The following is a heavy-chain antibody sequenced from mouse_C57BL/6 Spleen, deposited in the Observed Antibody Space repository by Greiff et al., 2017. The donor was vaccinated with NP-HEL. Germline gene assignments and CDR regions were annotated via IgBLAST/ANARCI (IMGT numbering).Heavy chain of an antibody. CDR3: TRKGSLYGYDEVYYAMDY. CDR1: GFTFSSYA. D-gene: IGHD2-2*01. V-gene: IGHV5-9-1*02. J-gene: IGHJ4*01. CDR2: ISSGGDYI. Sequence: EVKVVESGEGLVKPGGSLKLSCAASGFTFSSYAMSWVRQTPEKRLEWVAYISSGGDYIYYVDTVKGRFTISRDNARNTLYLQMSSLKSEDTAMYYCTRKGSLYGYDEVYYAMDYWGQGTSVTVSS.